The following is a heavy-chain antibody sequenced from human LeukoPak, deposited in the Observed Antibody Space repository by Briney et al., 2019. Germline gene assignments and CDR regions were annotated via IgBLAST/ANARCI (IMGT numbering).Heavy chain of an antibody. Sequence: ASVTVSCKTSGYSFTGYDLHWVRRAPGQGREWMGWINPYSGDTIYAQKFQGRVTMTRDTSISTLYLELNRLASDDTAVYFCARGTMHLDYWGQGTLVTVSS. CDR3: ARGTMHLDY. CDR2: INPYSGDT. D-gene: IGHD5-24*01. J-gene: IGHJ4*02. V-gene: IGHV1-2*02. CDR1: GYSFTGYD.